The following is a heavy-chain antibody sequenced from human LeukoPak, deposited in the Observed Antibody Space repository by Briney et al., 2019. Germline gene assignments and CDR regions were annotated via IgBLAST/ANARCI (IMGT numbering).Heavy chain of an antibody. CDR2: VNPSSISA. Sequence: ASVKVSCKASGYTFTSYYMHWVRQAPGQGLEWMGIVNPSSISASYAQKFQGRVTMTRDTSTSTVSMELSSLRSDDTAVYYCASVYQHGMDVWGQGTTVTVSS. CDR3: ASVYQHGMDV. CDR1: GYTFTSYY. V-gene: IGHV1-46*01. J-gene: IGHJ6*02. D-gene: IGHD2-2*01.